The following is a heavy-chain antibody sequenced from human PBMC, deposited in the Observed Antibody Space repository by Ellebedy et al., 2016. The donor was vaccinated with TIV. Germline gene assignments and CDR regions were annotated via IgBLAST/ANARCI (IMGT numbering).Heavy chain of an antibody. J-gene: IGHJ2*01. Sequence: SVKVSXKASAGTFSSYAISWVRQAPGQGLEWMGGIIPIFGTANYAQKFQGRVTITADKSTSTAYMELSSLRSEDAAVYYCARGVGVVTHNPSYWYFDLWGRGTLVTVSS. D-gene: IGHD4-23*01. CDR1: AGTFSSYA. CDR2: IIPIFGTA. CDR3: ARGVGVVTHNPSYWYFDL. V-gene: IGHV1-69*06.